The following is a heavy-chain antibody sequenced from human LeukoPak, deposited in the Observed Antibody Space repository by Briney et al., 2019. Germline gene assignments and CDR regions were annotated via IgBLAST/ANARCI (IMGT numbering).Heavy chain of an antibody. Sequence: GGSLRLXCAASGFTFSSYWMSWVRQAPGKGLEWVANIKQDGSEKYYVDSVKGRFTISRDSAKNSLYLQMNSLRAEDTAVYYCARELSQWLDFYFDYWGRGTLVTVSS. CDR2: IKQDGSEK. CDR1: GFTFSSYW. CDR3: ARELSQWLDFYFDY. J-gene: IGHJ4*02. D-gene: IGHD6-19*01. V-gene: IGHV3-7*01.